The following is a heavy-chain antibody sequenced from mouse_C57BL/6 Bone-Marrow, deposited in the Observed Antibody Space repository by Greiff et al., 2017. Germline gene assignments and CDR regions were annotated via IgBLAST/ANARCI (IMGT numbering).Heavy chain of an antibody. CDR2: INPSNGGP. CDR1: GSTFTSYW. D-gene: IGHD2-12*01. V-gene: IGHV1-53*01. J-gene: IGHJ3*01. CDR3: ARCHYSPLAWFAY. Sequence: QVQLQQPGTELVKPGASVKLSCKASGSTFTSYWMHWVKPRPGQGLEWIGNINPSNGGPNYNEKFKSKATLTVDKSSSTAYMQLSSLTSEDSAVYDCARCHYSPLAWFAYWGQGTLVTVSA.